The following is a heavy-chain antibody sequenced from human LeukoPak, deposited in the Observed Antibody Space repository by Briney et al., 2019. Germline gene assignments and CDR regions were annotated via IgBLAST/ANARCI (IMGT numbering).Heavy chain of an antibody. J-gene: IGHJ4*02. V-gene: IGHV1-2*02. CDR3: ARDLYSGYDPRIDY. D-gene: IGHD5-12*01. Sequence: ASVKVSCKASGYTFTSYGISWVRQAPGQGLEWMGWINPNSGGTNYAQKFQGRVTMTRDTSISTAYMELSRLRSDDTAVYYCARDLYSGYDPRIDYWGQGTLVTVSS. CDR1: GYTFTSYG. CDR2: INPNSGGT.